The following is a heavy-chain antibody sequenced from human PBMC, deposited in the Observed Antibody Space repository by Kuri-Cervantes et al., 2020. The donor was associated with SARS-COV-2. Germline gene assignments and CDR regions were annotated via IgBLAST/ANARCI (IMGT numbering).Heavy chain of an antibody. CDR1: GFTFDDYA. CDR3: AKWGLGYCSGVSCYSQNANDY. CDR2: ISWNSGSI. J-gene: IGHJ4*02. D-gene: IGHD2-15*01. Sequence: SLKISCAASGFTFDDYAMHWVRQAPGKGLEWVSGISWNSGSIGYADSVKGRFTISRDNSKNTLYLQMNGLRHEDTAVYYCAKWGLGYCSGVSCYSQNANDYWGQGTLVTVSS. V-gene: IGHV3-9*01.